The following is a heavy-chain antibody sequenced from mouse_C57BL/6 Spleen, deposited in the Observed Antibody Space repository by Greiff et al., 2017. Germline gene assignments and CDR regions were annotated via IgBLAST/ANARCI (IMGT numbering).Heavy chain of an antibody. CDR2: FYPGSGSI. V-gene: IGHV1-62-2*01. CDR3: ARHEEGEDYYCSSHRYFDV. J-gene: IGHJ1*03. D-gene: IGHD1-1*01. Sequence: QVQLQQSGAELVKPGASVKLSCKASGYTFTEYTIHWVKQRSGQGLEWIGWFYPGSGSIKYNEKFKDKATLTADKSSSTVYMELSRLTCEDSAVYFCARHEEGEDYYCSSHRYFDVWGTGTTVTGSS. CDR1: GYTFTEYT.